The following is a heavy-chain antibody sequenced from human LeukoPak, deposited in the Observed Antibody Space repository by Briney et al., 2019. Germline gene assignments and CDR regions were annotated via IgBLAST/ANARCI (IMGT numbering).Heavy chain of an antibody. CDR1: GYTLTELS. V-gene: IGHV1-24*01. CDR3: ATWGLYYDILTGDDAFDI. CDR2: FDPEDGET. D-gene: IGHD3-9*01. Sequence: ASVKVSFTVSGYTLTELSMHWVRQAPGKGLEWMGGFDPEDGETIYAQKFQGRVTMTEDTSTDTAYMELSSLRSEDTAVYYCATWGLYYDILTGDDAFDIWGQGTMVTVSS. J-gene: IGHJ3*02.